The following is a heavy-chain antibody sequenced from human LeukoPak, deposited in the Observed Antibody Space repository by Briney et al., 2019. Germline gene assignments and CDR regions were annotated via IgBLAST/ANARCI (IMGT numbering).Heavy chain of an antibody. CDR3: ARATTVVTPLYFDY. CDR2: IYPGDSDT. V-gene: IGHV5-51*01. D-gene: IGHD4-23*01. J-gene: IGHJ4*02. Sequence: PGESLKISFKGSGYSFTTYWIAWVRQMPGKGLEWMGIIYPGDSDTRYSPSFQGQVTISADKSISTAYLQWSSLKASDTAMYYCARATTVVTPLYFDYWGQGTLVTVSS. CDR1: GYSFTTYW.